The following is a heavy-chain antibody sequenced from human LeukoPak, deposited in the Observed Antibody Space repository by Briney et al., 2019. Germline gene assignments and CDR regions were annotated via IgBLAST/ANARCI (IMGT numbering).Heavy chain of an antibody. CDR2: ISYSGSS. CDR1: GCSISSYY. Sequence: SETLSLTCTVSGCSISSYYWSWVRQPPGKGLEWIACISYSGSSKYNPSLKSRVTISVDTSKNQLSLKLSSVTAADTAVYYCAREPRFDSSGYLNWFDPWGQGSLVTVSS. V-gene: IGHV4-59*01. D-gene: IGHD3-22*01. CDR3: AREPRFDSSGYLNWFDP. J-gene: IGHJ5*02.